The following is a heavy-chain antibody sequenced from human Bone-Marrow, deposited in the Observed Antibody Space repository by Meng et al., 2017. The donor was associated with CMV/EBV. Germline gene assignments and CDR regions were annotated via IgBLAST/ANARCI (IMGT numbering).Heavy chain of an antibody. J-gene: IGHJ6*01. CDR2: ISSSGNYI. D-gene: IGHD3-3*01. Sequence: GESLKISCAASGFTFSTYNMNWVRQAPGKGLEWVSSISSSGNYIYYADSVKGRFTISRDNAKNSLYLRMNNLRAEDTAVYYCARHYDFWSGYSSPAYGMDVWGQGTTVTCYS. CDR1: GFTFSTYN. CDR3: ARHYDFWSGYSSPAYGMDV. V-gene: IGHV3-21*01.